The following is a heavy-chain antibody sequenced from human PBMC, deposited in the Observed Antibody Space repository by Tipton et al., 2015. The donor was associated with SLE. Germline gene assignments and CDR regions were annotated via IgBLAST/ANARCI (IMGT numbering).Heavy chain of an antibody. CDR3: ARVGWTRGLGWFDP. CDR2: IYYTGDT. V-gene: IGHV4-59*01. J-gene: IGHJ5*02. CDR1: GTSITNNY. Sequence: TLSLTCSVSGTSITNNYWGWIRQPPGKGLEWIGYIYYTGDTNYNPSLKGRVTISVDTSNNQFSMRLGSVTTADTAVYYCARVGWTRGLGWFDPWGQGTLVTVSS. D-gene: IGHD3/OR15-3a*01.